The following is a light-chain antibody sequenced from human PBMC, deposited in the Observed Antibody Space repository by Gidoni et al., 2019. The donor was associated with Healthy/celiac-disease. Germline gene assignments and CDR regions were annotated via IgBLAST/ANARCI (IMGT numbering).Light chain of an antibody. V-gene: IGLV1-47*01. CDR2: RNN. CDR3: AAWDDSLLWV. CDR1: SSNLGSNY. J-gene: IGLJ3*02. Sequence: QSVLTQPPSASGTPGQRVTISCSGSSSNLGSNYVYWYQQLPGTAPKLLIYRNNQRPSGVPDRFSGSKSGTSASLAISGLRSEDEADYYCAAWDDSLLWVFGGGTKLTVL.